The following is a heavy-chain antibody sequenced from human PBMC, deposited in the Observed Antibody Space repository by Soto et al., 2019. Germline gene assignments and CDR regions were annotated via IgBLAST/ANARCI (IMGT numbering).Heavy chain of an antibody. CDR2: ISYRGST. Sequence: SETLSLTCTVSGGSISSSTYYWGWIRQPPGMGLEWIGSISYRGSTYYNPSLKSRVTISVDTSKKQFSLKLSSVTAADTAMYYCARITIFGVIIDALDYYYGMDVWGQGTTVTVSS. J-gene: IGHJ6*02. D-gene: IGHD3-3*01. CDR3: ARITIFGVIIDALDYYYGMDV. CDR1: GGSISSSTYY. V-gene: IGHV4-39*01.